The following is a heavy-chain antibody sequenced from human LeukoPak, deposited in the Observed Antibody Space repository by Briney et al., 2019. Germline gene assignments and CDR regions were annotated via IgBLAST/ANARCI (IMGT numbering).Heavy chain of an antibody. CDR1: GGSISSSSYY. J-gene: IGHJ4*02. CDR2: IHYSGST. D-gene: IGHD4-23*01. CDR3: ARGGGKTGYYFDY. Sequence: PSETLSLTCTVSGGSISSSSYYWGWIRQPPGKGLEWIGSIHYSGSTNYNPSLKSRVTISVDTSKNQFSLKLSSVTAADTAVYNCARGGGKTGYYFDYWDQGTLVTVSS. V-gene: IGHV4-39*07.